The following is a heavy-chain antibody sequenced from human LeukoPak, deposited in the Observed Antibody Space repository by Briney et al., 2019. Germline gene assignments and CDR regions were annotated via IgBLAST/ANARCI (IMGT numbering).Heavy chain of an antibody. CDR2: IYHSGST. CDR3: ARGQLAYDAFDI. D-gene: IGHD6-13*01. CDR1: GGSISSGGYY. Sequence: PSETLSLTCTVSGGSISSGGYYWSWIRQPPGKGPEWIGYIYHSGSTYYNPSLKSRVTISVDRSKNQFSLKLSSVTAADTAVYYCARGQLAYDAFDIWGQGTMVTVSS. J-gene: IGHJ3*02. V-gene: IGHV4-30-2*01.